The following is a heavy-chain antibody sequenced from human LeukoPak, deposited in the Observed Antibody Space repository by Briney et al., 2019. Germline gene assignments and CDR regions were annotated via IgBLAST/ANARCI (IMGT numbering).Heavy chain of an antibody. CDR1: GFTFSSYG. J-gene: IGHJ4*02. CDR3: VVRSSWETTVFALPRAFDY. Sequence: PGGSLRLSCAASGFTFSSYGMSWVRQAPGKGLEWVSAISGSGGSTYYADSVKGRFTISRDNSKNTLYLQMNSLRAEDTAVYYCVVRSSWETTVFALPRAFDYWGQGTLVTVSS. D-gene: IGHD6-13*01. V-gene: IGHV3-23*01. CDR2: ISGSGGST.